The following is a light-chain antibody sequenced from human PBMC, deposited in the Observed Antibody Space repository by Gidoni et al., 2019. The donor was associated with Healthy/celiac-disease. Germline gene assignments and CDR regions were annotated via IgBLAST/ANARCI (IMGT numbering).Light chain of an antibody. CDR2: DAS. J-gene: IGKJ2*03. CDR1: QSSSY. CDR3: QQGSNWPPS. V-gene: IGKV3-11*01. Sequence: EIVLTQSPATLSLSPGERATLSCRASQSSSYLAWYQQKPGQAPRLLIYDASNRATGIPARFSGSGSGTDFTLTISSLEPEDFAVYYCQQGSNWPPSFGQGTKLEIK.